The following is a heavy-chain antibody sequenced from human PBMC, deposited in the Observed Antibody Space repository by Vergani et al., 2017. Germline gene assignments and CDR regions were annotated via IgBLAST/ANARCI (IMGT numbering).Heavy chain of an antibody. CDR2: ISGSGGST. D-gene: IGHD3-10*01. CDR3: ARGNYYGSGTYVDP. CDR1: GFTFGSYA. V-gene: IGHV3-23*01. Sequence: EVQLLESGGGLLQPGGSLRLSCAASGFTFGSYAMSWVRQAPGKGLEWVSGISGSGGSTFYADSVKGRLTISRDTSKNTLHLQINNLRVEDTAVYYCARGNYYGSGTYVDPWGQGTLVTVSS. J-gene: IGHJ5*02.